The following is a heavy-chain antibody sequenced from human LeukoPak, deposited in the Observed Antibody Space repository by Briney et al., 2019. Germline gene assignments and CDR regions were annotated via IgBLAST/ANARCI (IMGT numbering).Heavy chain of an antibody. CDR3: TRGLLPGY. CDR2: IRSNPYGGTT. D-gene: IGHD2/OR15-2a*01. V-gene: IGHV3-49*04. CDR1: GFTFVDYA. J-gene: IGHJ4*02. Sequence: PGGSLRLSSTAAGFTFVDYAMTWVRQAPGRGLEWVGFIRSNPYGGTTEYAASVNSRFTISRDDSKSIAYLQMNSLKTEHTAVYYCTRGLLPGYWGQGTLVTVSS.